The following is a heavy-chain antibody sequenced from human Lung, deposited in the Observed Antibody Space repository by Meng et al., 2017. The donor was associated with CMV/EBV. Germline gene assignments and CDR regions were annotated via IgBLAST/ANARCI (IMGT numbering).Heavy chain of an antibody. CDR3: AKNISFHGLAVRSN. V-gene: IGHV3-43*01. CDR1: GFTFADYT. CDR2: LSWDGGTT. Sequence: GESLKISCAASGFTFADYTMHWVRQVPGKGLQWVSLLSWDGGTTFYADSVKGRFTISRDISENSLYLQMNSLRSEDTALYCCAKNISFHGLAVRSNWGRGTMVTVSS. J-gene: IGHJ4*02. D-gene: IGHD2-2*01.